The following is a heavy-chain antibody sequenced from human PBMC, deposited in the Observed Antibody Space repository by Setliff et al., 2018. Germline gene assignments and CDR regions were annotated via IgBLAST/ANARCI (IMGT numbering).Heavy chain of an antibody. CDR3: ARGKGTWVLVRLFDP. J-gene: IGHJ5*02. Sequence: SETLSLTCAVYGGSFSGYYWSWIRQPPGKGLEWIGEINHSGSTNYNPSLKSRVTISVDTSKNQFSLKLSSVTAADTAVYYCARGKGTWVLVRLFDPWGQGTLVTVSS. V-gene: IGHV4-34*01. CDR2: INHSGST. D-gene: IGHD2-21*01. CDR1: GGSFSGYY.